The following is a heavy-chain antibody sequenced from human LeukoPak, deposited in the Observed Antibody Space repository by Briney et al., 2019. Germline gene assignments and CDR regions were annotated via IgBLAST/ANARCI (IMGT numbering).Heavy chain of an antibody. CDR2: IYYSGCT. D-gene: IGHD5-12*01. CDR3: ARASSLKRGYSY. V-gene: IGHV4-59*11. CDR1: GGSISSHY. J-gene: IGHJ4*02. Sequence: SETLSLTCTVSGGSISSHYWSWIRQPPGKGLEWIGYIYYSGCTNYNPSLKSRVTISVDTSKNQFSLKLSSVTAADTAVYYCARASSLKRGYSYWGQGTLVTVSS.